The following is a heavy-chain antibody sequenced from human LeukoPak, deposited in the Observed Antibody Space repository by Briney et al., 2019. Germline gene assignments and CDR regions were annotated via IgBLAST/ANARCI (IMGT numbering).Heavy chain of an antibody. CDR2: ISSSSSYI. CDR1: GFTFSSYS. Sequence: GGSLRLSCAASGFTFSSYSMNWVRQAPGKGLEWVSSISSSSSYIYYADSVKGRFTISRDNSKNTLYLQMNSLRAEDTAVYYCASTYSGSYWRGEDYWGQGTLVTVSS. D-gene: IGHD1-26*01. V-gene: IGHV3-21*01. CDR3: ASTYSGSYWRGEDY. J-gene: IGHJ4*02.